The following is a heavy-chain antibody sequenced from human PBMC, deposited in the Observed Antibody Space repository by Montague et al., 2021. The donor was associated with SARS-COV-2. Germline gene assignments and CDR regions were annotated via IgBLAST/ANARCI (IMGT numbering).Heavy chain of an antibody. V-gene: IGHV4-39*01. CDR1: GGSISSSSYY. Sequence: SETLSLTCTVSGGSISSSSYYWGWIRQLPGKGLEWIGSIYYSGSTYYNPSLQSRVTISVDTSKNQFSLKLSSVTAADTAVYYCARQSVNYYNSSGYSFDYWGQGTLVTVSS. CDR3: ARQSVNYYNSSGYSFDY. D-gene: IGHD3-22*01. CDR2: IYYSGST. J-gene: IGHJ4*02.